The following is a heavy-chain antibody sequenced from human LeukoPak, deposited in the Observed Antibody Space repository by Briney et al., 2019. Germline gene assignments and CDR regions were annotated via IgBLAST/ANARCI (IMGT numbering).Heavy chain of an antibody. CDR3: ARNRVDIVATIIDY. CDR1: GGSISSGGYY. V-gene: IGHV4-31*03. Sequence: PSETLSLTCTVSGGSISSGGYYWSWIRQHPGKGLEWIGYIYYSGSTYYNPSLKSRVTISVDTSKNQLSLKLSSVTAADTAVYYCARNRVDIVATIIDYWGQGTLVTVSS. J-gene: IGHJ4*02. CDR2: IYYSGST. D-gene: IGHD5-12*01.